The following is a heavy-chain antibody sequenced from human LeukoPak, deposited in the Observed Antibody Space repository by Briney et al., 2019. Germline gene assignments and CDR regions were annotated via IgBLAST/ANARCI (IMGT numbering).Heavy chain of an antibody. Sequence: TLSLTCTVSGGSVNSGNYYWTWIRQPAGKGLEWIGRIYTSGSTNYNPSHKSRVTISIDASKNQFSLRLSSVTAADTAVYYCARSLDSSGWYGERYFDYWGQGTLVTVSS. D-gene: IGHD6-19*01. J-gene: IGHJ4*02. CDR2: IYTSGST. V-gene: IGHV4-61*02. CDR1: GGSVNSGNYY. CDR3: ARSLDSSGWYGERYFDY.